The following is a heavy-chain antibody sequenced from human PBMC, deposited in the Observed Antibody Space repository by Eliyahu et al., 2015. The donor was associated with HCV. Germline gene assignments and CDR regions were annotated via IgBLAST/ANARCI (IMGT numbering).Heavy chain of an antibody. CDR2: IIPIXGTA. V-gene: IGHV1-69*01. Sequence: QVQLVQSGAEVKKXGPSVKVSCXASGGTXXSYSXDWVRQAPGQGLEWMGGIIPIXGTANYAQKFQGRVTITADESTSTAYMELSSLRSEDTAIYYCVRGPETKSAYYYNYWGQGTLVTVSS. CDR3: VRGPETKSAYYYNY. D-gene: IGHD3-22*01. CDR1: GGTXXSYS. J-gene: IGHJ4*02.